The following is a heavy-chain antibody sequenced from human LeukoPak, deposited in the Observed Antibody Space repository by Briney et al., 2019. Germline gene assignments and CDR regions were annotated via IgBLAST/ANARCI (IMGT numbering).Heavy chain of an antibody. CDR2: MNPNSGNT. CDR3: ARGGTYYDYVWGSYRHENFDY. CDR1: GYTFTSYD. Sequence: VASVKVSCKASGYTFTSYDINWVRQATGQGLEWMGWMNPNSGNTGYAQKFQGRVTMTRNTSISTAYMELSSLRSEHTAVYYCARGGTYYDYVWGSYRHENFDYWGQGTLVTVSS. D-gene: IGHD3-16*02. V-gene: IGHV1-8*01. J-gene: IGHJ4*02.